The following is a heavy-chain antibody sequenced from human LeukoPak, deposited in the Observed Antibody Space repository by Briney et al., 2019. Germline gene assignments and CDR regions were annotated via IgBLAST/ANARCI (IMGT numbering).Heavy chain of an antibody. CDR3: TRERRGSYYAFES. V-gene: IGHV3-11*05. CDR2: VMSGRGST. D-gene: IGHD3-16*01. CDR1: GFTFSSYA. J-gene: IGHJ4*02. Sequence: PGGSLRLSCAASGFTFSSYALSWIRQSPGKGPEWISYVMSGRGSTNYADSVKGRFTISRDNAKNSVALQLDGLRAEDTAVYFCTRERRGSYYAFESWGQGTLVTVSS.